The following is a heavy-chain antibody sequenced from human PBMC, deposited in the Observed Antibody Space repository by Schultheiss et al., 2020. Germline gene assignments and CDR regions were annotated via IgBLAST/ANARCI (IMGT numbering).Heavy chain of an antibody. J-gene: IGHJ4*02. CDR1: GFTFSDYY. V-gene: IGHV3-11*01. D-gene: IGHD6-19*01. CDR2: ISISGSAI. Sequence: GESLKIPCAASGFTFSDYYMSWIRQAPGKGLEWVSYISISGSAIYYADSVKGRFTISRDNAKNSLYLQMNSLRAEDTAVYYCARLGSSGWQTDYWGQGSLVTVSS. CDR3: ARLGSSGWQTDY.